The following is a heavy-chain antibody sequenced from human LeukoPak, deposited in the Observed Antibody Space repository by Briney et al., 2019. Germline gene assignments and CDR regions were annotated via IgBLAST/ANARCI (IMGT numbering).Heavy chain of an antibody. CDR2: FYQSGSI. CDR1: GGSISSGGYS. Sequence: SETLSLTCAVSGGSISSGGYSWIWVRQPAGKGLEWIGYFYQSGSIYYNPSLKSRVTISIDRSKNQFSLKLSSVTAADTAVYYCARERVGMDVWGQGTTVTVSS. V-gene: IGHV4-30-2*01. CDR3: ARERVGMDV. J-gene: IGHJ6*02.